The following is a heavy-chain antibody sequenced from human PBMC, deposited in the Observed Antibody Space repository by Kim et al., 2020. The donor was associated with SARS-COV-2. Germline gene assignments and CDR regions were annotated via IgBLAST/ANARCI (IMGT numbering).Heavy chain of an antibody. D-gene: IGHD5-18*01. CDR2: IRSKAYGGTT. CDR3: TREGYNYGGIDY. J-gene: IGHJ4*02. V-gene: IGHV3-49*04. Sequence: GGSLRLSCTASGFTFGDYVMSWVRQAPGKGLEWVGFIRSKAYGGTTEYAASVKGRFTISRDDSKSIAYLQMNSLKTEDTAVYYCTREGYNYGGIDYWGQGTLVTVSS. CDR1: GFTFGDYV.